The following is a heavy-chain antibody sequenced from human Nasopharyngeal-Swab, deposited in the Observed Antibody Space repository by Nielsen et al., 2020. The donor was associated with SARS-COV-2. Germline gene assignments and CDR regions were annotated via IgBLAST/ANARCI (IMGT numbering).Heavy chain of an antibody. CDR2: IYWNDDK. CDR3: ARIHWGSWMARVVYFDY. Sequence: RQAPGKALEWLALIYWNDDKRYSPSLKSRLTISKDTSKSQVVLTMTNMDPVDTATYYCARIHWGSWMARVVYFDYWGQGTLVTVSS. J-gene: IGHJ4*02. D-gene: IGHD3-10*01. V-gene: IGHV2-5*01.